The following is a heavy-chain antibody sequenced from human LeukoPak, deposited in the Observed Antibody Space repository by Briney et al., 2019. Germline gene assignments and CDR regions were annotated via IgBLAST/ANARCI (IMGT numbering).Heavy chain of an antibody. CDR1: GGSISSYY. CDR3: ARAIYYYDSSGYFD. J-gene: IGHJ4*02. D-gene: IGHD3-22*01. CDR2: IYYSGST. V-gene: IGHV4-59*01. Sequence: SETLSLTCTVSGGSISSYYWSWIRQPPGRGLEWIGYIYYSGSTDYNPSLKSRVTISVDTSKNQFSLKLSSVTAADTAVYYCARAIYYYDSSGYFDWGQGTLVTVSS.